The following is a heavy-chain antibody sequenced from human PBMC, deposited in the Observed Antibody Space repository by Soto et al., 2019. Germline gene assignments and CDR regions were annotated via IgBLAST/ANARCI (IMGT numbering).Heavy chain of an antibody. V-gene: IGHV1-18*01. D-gene: IGHD5-12*01. J-gene: IGHJ4*02. CDR3: ARDRGGYALDY. CDR2: ISADKGNT. Sequence: QVQLVQSGAEVKKPGASVKVSCKASGYTFTSYGISWVRQAPGQGLEWMGGISADKGNTNDAQKLEGRVTMTTDTSTSTAYMELRSLRSDDTAVNSCARDRGGYALDYWGQGTLVTVSS. CDR1: GYTFTSYG.